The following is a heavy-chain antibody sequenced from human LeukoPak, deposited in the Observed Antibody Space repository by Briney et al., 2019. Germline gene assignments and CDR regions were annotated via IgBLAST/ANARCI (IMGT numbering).Heavy chain of an antibody. CDR2: ISDSGAGT. CDR1: GFTFSSYA. V-gene: IGHV3-23*01. J-gene: IGHJ3*02. D-gene: IGHD3-22*01. CDR3: ARDYYDSSGYPGLDAFDI. Sequence: AGGSLRLSCAASGFTFSSYAVNWVRQAPGKGLEWVSAISDSGAGTYYADSVKGRFTISRDISNNTLYLQMNSLRAEDTAVYFCARDYYDSSGYPGLDAFDIWGQGTMVAVSS.